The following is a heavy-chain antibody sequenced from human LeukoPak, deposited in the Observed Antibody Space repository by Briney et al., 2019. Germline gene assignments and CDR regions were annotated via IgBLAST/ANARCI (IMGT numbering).Heavy chain of an antibody. Sequence: GASVKVSCKASGYTFTSYDINWVRQATGQGLEWMGWMNPNSGNTGYAQKFQGRVTITRNTSISTAYMELSSLRSEDTAVYYCARVGGNRVFYYYYLDVWGKGTTVTVSS. J-gene: IGHJ6*03. D-gene: IGHD1-26*01. CDR1: GYTFTSYD. V-gene: IGHV1-8*03. CDR3: ARVGGNRVFYYYYLDV. CDR2: MNPNSGNT.